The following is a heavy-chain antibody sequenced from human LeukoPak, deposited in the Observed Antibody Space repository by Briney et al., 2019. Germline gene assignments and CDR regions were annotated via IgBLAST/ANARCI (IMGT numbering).Heavy chain of an antibody. CDR1: GFTFDDHG. Sequence: PGGSLRLSCAASGFTFDDHGMSWVRQAPGKGLEWVSGINWNGDNTRYADAVKGRFSISRDNANDSLFLQMNNLRAEDTAFYYCTRGMGYSSPYYFDYWGQGTLLTVSS. CDR2: INWNGDNT. D-gene: IGHD6-6*01. V-gene: IGHV3-20*04. J-gene: IGHJ4*02. CDR3: TRGMGYSSPYYFDY.